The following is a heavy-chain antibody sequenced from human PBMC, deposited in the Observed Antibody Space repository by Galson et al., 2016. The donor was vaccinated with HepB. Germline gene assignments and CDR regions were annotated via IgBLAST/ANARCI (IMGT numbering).Heavy chain of an antibody. CDR1: GFTFSTNA. Sequence: SLRLSCAASGFTFSTNAMNWVRQAPGKGLEWVSGISDSGSSTSYADSVKGRSTISRDNSKNTLYLQMNSLRAEDTAIYYCANQHTTGWYSCLTHWGQGTLVTVSS. J-gene: IGHJ4*02. CDR3: ANQHTTGWYSCLTH. V-gene: IGHV3-23*01. D-gene: IGHD6-19*01. CDR2: ISDSGSST.